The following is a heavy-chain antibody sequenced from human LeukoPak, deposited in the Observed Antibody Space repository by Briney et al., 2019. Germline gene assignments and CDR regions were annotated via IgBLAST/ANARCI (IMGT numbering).Heavy chain of an antibody. Sequence: SETLSLTCAVYGGSFSGYYWSWIRQPPGKGLEWIGEINHSGSTNYNPSLKRRVTISVDTSKNQFSLKLSSVTAADTAVYYCARTGSYYYYYMDVWGKGTTVTVSS. CDR1: GGSFSGYY. J-gene: IGHJ6*03. CDR3: ARTGSYYYYYMDV. D-gene: IGHD3-10*01. V-gene: IGHV4-34*01. CDR2: INHSGST.